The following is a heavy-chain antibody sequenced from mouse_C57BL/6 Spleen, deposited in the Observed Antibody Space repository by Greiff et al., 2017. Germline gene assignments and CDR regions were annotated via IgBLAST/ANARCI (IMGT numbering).Heavy chain of an antibody. J-gene: IGHJ2*01. Sequence: VQLQQSGPVLVKPGASVKMSCKASGYTFTDYYMNWVKQSHGKSLEWIGVINPYNGGTSYNQKFKGKATLTVDKSSSTAYMELNSLTSEDSAVYYCARENAQASEGTYWGQGTTLTVSS. CDR1: GYTFTDYY. CDR3: ARENAQASEGTY. V-gene: IGHV1-19*01. CDR2: INPYNGGT. D-gene: IGHD3-2*02.